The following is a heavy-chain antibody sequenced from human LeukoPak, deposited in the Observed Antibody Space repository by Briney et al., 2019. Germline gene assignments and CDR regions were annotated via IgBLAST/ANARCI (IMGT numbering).Heavy chain of an antibody. D-gene: IGHD3-16*01. V-gene: IGHV3-66*01. Sequence: GGSLRLSCAASGFTVSYNYMSWVRQAPGKGLEWVSVIFGGGSTYYADSVKGRSTISRDNSKNTLYLQMKSLRVEDTAVYYCASDVGDPQYWGQGTLVTVSS. CDR1: GFTVSYNY. CDR3: ASDVGDPQY. J-gene: IGHJ4*02. CDR2: IFGGGST.